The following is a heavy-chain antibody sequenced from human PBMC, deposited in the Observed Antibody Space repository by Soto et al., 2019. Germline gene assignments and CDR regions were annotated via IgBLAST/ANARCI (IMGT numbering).Heavy chain of an antibody. CDR3: ARDRYSNGWLDY. CDR1: GGSISSYD. V-gene: IGHV4-59*01. CDR2: IYYSGST. Sequence: PSESLSLTCIVSGGSISSYDWSWIRQPPGKGLEWIGYIYYSGSTNYNPSLKSRVTISVDTSNDQFSLNLSSVTAADTAVYYCARDRYSNGWLDYWGQGTLVTVSS. J-gene: IGHJ4*02. D-gene: IGHD6-19*01.